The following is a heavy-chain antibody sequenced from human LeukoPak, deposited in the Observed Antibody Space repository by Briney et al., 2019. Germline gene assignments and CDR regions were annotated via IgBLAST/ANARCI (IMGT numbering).Heavy chain of an antibody. CDR1: GFTFDDYA. J-gene: IGHJ4*02. CDR3: ARDPYYSSSSPFFDY. V-gene: IGHV3-9*01. Sequence: SLRLSCAASGFTFDDYAMHWVRQAPGKGLEWVSGISWNSGNIGYADSVKGRFTISRDNAKNSLYLQMNSLRAEDTALYYCARDPYYSSSSPFFDYWGQGTLVTVSS. CDR2: ISWNSGNI. D-gene: IGHD6-6*01.